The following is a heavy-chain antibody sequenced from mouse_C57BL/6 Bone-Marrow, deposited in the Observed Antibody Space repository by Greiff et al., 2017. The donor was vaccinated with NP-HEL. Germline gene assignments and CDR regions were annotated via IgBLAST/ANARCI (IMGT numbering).Heavy chain of an antibody. CDR2: IEPRSGNT. J-gene: IGHJ4*01. CDR1: GYTFTSYG. CDR3: ARWSYYAMDY. V-gene: IGHV1-81*01. Sequence: VQLQESGAELARPGASVKLSCKASGYTFTSYGISWVKQRTGQGLEWIGEIEPRSGNTYYNEKFKGKATLTVDKSSSTAYMELRSLTSEDSAVYFCARWSYYAMDYWGQGTSVTVSS.